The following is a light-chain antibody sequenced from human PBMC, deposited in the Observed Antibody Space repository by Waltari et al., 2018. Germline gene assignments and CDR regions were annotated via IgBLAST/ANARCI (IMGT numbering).Light chain of an antibody. CDR1: SSDVGGYNY. CDR2: DVS. V-gene: IGLV2-14*03. CDR3: SSYTSSSTLV. J-gene: IGLJ2*01. Sequence: QSALTQPASVSGSPGQSLTISCPGTSSDVGGYNYFPWYQQHPGKALKLMIYDVSNRPSGVSNRFSGSKSGNTASLTISGLQAEDEADYYCSSYTSSSTLVFGGGTKLTVL.